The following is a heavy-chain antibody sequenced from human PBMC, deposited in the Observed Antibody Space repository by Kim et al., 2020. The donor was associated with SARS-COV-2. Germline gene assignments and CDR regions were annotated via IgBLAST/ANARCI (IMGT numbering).Heavy chain of an antibody. CDR2: IKQDGSEK. D-gene: IGHD3-16*01. J-gene: IGHJ3*02. CDR3: ARGFVSTLYGAFDI. V-gene: IGHV3-7*01. CDR1: GFTFSTYW. Sequence: GGSLRLSCAASGFTFSTYWMSWVRLAPGKGLEWVGNIKQDGSEKHYVDSVKGRFTISRDNAKNSLYLQMDSLRDEDTAVYYCARGFVSTLYGAFDIWGEG.